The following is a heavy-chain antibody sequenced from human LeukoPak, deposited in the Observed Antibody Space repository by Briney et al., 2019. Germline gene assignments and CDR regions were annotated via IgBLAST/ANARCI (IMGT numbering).Heavy chain of an antibody. J-gene: IGHJ4*02. CDR2: ISGSGGST. CDR1: GFTFTNYW. D-gene: IGHD2-21*02. CDR3: ARDAPPDSAGIDY. Sequence: GGSLRLSCAASGFTFTNYWMSWVRQTPGKGLEWVSAISGSGGSTYYADSVKGRFTISRDNSKNTLFLQMNSLRAEDTAVYYCARDAPPDSAGIDYWGQGTLVTVSS. V-gene: IGHV3-23*01.